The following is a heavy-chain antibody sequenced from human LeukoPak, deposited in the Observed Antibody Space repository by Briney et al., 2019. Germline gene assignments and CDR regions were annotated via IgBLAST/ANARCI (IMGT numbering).Heavy chain of an antibody. CDR3: ARRDKYGSFFDY. Sequence: GGSLRLSCGASGINFSDDYMSWIRQAPGKGLEWISYISRSSRYTNYADSVKGRFTISRDNAKNSLYLQMNSLRAEDTAVYYCARRDKYGSFFDYWGQGTLVTVSS. J-gene: IGHJ4*02. CDR2: ISRSSRYT. CDR1: GINFSDDY. V-gene: IGHV3-11*03. D-gene: IGHD3-10*01.